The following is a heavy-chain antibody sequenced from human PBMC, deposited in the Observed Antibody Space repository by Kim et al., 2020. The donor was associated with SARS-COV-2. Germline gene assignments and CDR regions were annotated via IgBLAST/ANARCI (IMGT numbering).Heavy chain of an antibody. D-gene: IGHD3-10*01. V-gene: IGHV3-11*04. Sequence: VKGRFTISGDNAKNSLYLQMNSLRAEDTAVYYCARANNYYGSGSYYWFDPWGQGTLVTVSS. J-gene: IGHJ5*02. CDR3: ARANNYYGSGSYYWFDP.